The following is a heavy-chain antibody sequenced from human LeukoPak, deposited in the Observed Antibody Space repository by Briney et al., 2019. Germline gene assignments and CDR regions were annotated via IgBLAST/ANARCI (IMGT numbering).Heavy chain of an antibody. D-gene: IGHD2-2*01. CDR2: INPSGGST. J-gene: IGHJ6*02. CDR3: ARDSPVVPAAIFYYYYGMDV. CDR1: GYTFTIYY. Sequence: ASVKVSFKASGYTFTIYYMHWVRQAPGQGLEWMGLINPSGGSTSYAQKFQGRVTMTRDTSTSTVYMELSSLRSEDTAVYYCARDSPVVPAAIFYYYYGMDVWGQGTTVTVFS. V-gene: IGHV1-46*01.